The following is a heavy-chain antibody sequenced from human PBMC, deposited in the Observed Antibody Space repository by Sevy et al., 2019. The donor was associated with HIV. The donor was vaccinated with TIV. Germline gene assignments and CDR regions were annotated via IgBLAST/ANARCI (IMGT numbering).Heavy chain of an antibody. CDR1: GFTFNTYN. Sequence: GGSLRLSCGASGFTFNTYNFNWVRQAPGKGLECVSSISSTSTYIYYADSVRGRFTISRDNAKNSLYLQMNNRRAEDTAIYDCARDGGATDYGMDVWGLGTTVTVSS. V-gene: IGHV3-21*01. CDR3: ARDGGATDYGMDV. J-gene: IGHJ6*02. CDR2: ISSTSTYI. D-gene: IGHD1-26*01.